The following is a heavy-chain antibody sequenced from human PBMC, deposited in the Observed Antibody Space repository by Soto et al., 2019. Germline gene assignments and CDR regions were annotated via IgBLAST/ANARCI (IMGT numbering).Heavy chain of an antibody. Sequence: QPGGSLRLSCTASGFTFSNYEMTWVRQAPGKGLEWVSYLSTSGSTMYYADSVKGRFTISRDNAKNSLFLQMSSLRAEDTAVYYCATETSPAGLDVWGQGTTVTVSS. D-gene: IGHD1-7*01. CDR2: LSTSGSTM. V-gene: IGHV3-48*03. CDR1: GFTFSNYE. CDR3: ATETSPAGLDV. J-gene: IGHJ6*02.